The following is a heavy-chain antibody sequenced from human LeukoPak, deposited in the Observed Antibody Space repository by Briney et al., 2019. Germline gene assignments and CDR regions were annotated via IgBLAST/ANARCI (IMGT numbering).Heavy chain of an antibody. CDR1: GYTFTSYG. D-gene: IGHD2-2*01. J-gene: IGHJ4*02. CDR2: ISAYNGNT. Sequence: ASVKVSCKASGYTFTSYGISWVRQAPGQGLEWMGWISAYNGNTNYAQKLQGRVTMTTDTSTSTAYMELRSLRSDDTAVYYCARVGLGYCSSTGCYEFDYWGQGTLVTVSS. V-gene: IGHV1-18*04. CDR3: ARVGLGYCSSTGCYEFDY.